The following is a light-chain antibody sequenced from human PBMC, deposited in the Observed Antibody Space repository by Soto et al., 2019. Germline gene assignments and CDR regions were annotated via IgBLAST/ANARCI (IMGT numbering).Light chain of an antibody. Sequence: DIQKTQSPSTLSAFVGDRVTITCRASQSISGWLAWYQQKPGKAPNLLIYKASSLESGVPSRFSGSGSGTEFTLTLSSLQPDDFATYYCQQYNSFPYTFGQGTKLEIK. V-gene: IGKV1-5*03. J-gene: IGKJ2*01. CDR1: QSISGW. CDR2: KAS. CDR3: QQYNSFPYT.